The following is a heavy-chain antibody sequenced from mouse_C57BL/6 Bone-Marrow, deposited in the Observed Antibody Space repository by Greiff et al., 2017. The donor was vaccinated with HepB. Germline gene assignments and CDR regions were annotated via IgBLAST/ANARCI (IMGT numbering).Heavy chain of an antibody. CDR2: IDPSDSYN. D-gene: IGHD3-1*01. J-gene: IGHJ2*01. Sequence: QVQLQQPGAELVMPGASVKLSCKASGYTFTSYWMHWVKQRPGQGLEWIGEIDPSDSYNNYNQKFKGKSTLTVDKSSSTAYMQLSSLTSEDSAVYYCARSGSRGDYWGQGTTLTVSS. CDR1: GYTFTSYW. CDR3: ARSGSRGDY. V-gene: IGHV1-69*01.